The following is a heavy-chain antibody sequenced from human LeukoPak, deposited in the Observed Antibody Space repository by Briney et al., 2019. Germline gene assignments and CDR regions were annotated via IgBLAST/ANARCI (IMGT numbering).Heavy chain of an antibody. D-gene: IGHD2-21*01. Sequence: GGSLRLSCAASGFTFSDYYMSWIRQAPGKGLEWVSAISDSGNTYHADSVKGRFTISRDSSKNTLFLQMNRLRPEDAAVYYCAKAPVTTCRGAYCYPFDYWGQGTLVTVSS. CDR2: ISDSGNT. V-gene: IGHV3-23*01. CDR3: AKAPVTTCRGAYCYPFDY. CDR1: GFTFSDYY. J-gene: IGHJ4*02.